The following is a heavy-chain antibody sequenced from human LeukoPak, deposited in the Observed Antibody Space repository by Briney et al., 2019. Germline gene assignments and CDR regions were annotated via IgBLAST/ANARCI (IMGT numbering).Heavy chain of an antibody. CDR1: GFTFSSYA. D-gene: IGHD3-9*01. CDR3: AKDLNDIFWFDP. Sequence: GGSLRLSCAASGFTFSSYAMSWVRQAPGKGLEWVSAISGSGGSTYYADSVKGRFTISRDNSKNTLYPQMNSLRAEDTAVYYCAKDLNDIFWFDPWGQGTLVTVSS. J-gene: IGHJ5*02. CDR2: ISGSGGST. V-gene: IGHV3-23*01.